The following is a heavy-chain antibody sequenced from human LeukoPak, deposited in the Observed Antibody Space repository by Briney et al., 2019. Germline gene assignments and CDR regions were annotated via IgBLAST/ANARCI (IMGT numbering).Heavy chain of an antibody. CDR2: IYYSGST. V-gene: IGHV4-39*07. J-gene: IGHJ4*02. Sequence: SETLSLTCTVSGGSISSSSYYWGWIRQPPGKGLEWIGSIYYSGSTYYNPSLKSRVTISVDTSKNQFSLKLSSVTAADTAVYYCARAPGFWSGYFDYWGQGTLVTVSS. CDR1: GGSISSSSYY. D-gene: IGHD3-3*01. CDR3: ARAPGFWSGYFDY.